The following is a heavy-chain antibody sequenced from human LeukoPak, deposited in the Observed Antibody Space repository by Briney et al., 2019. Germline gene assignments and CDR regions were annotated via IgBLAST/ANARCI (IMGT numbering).Heavy chain of an antibody. CDR2: ISGSGDRT. CDR1: GFTFSSYA. J-gene: IGHJ4*02. D-gene: IGHD3-22*01. V-gene: IGHV3-23*01. CDR3: AKDLAYDSSDYHVIFDC. Sequence: GGSLRLSCAASGFTFSSYAMSWVRQAPGKGLEWVSAISGSGDRTYHADSVKGRFTTSRDNSKNTLYLQMNSLRAEDTAIYYCAKDLAYDSSDYHVIFDCWGQGTLVTVSS.